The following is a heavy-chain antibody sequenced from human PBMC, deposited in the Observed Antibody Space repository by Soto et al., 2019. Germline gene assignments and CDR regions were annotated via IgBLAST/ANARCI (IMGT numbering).Heavy chain of an antibody. CDR2: IIPILGIA. CDR1: GGTFSSYT. V-gene: IGHV1-69*02. CDR3: AAEYGGNSA. J-gene: IGHJ4*02. D-gene: IGHD4-17*01. Sequence: QVQLVQSAAEVKKPGSSVKVSCKASGGTFSSYTISWVRQAPGQGLEWMGRIIPILGIANYAQKFQGRVTITADKSTSTDYMELSRLRSEDTAVYYCAAEYGGNSAWGQGTLVTVSS.